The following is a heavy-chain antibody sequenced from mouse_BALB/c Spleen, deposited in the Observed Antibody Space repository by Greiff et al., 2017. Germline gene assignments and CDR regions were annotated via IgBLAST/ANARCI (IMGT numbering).Heavy chain of an antibody. CDR2: INPSTGYT. CDR3: ARGGMTTGYYFDY. J-gene: IGHJ2*01. V-gene: IGHV1-7*01. Sequence: QVQLQQSGAELAKPGASVKMSCKASGYTFTSYWMHWVKQRPGQGLEWIGDINPSTGYTEYNQKFKDKATLTADKSSSTAYMQLSSLTSEDSAVYYCARGGMTTGYYFDYWGQGTTLTVAA. D-gene: IGHD2-4*01. CDR1: GYTFTSYW.